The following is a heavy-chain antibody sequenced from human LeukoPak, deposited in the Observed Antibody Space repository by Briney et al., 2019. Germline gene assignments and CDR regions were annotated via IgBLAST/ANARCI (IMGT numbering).Heavy chain of an antibody. D-gene: IGHD5-24*01. V-gene: IGHV1-69*05. CDR1: GGTFSSYA. Sequence: SVKVSCKAPGGTFSSYAISWVRQAPGQGLEWMGGIIPIFGTANYAQKFQGRVTITTDESTSTAYMELSSLRSEDTAVYYCASSRVEMATILGFDWGQGTLVTVSS. CDR2: IIPIFGTA. CDR3: ASSRVEMATILGFD. J-gene: IGHJ4*02.